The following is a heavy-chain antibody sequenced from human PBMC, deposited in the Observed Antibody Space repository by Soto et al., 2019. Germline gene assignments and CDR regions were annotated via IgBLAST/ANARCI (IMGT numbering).Heavy chain of an antibody. CDR2: ISASSSSI. CDR3: TRDFTSSEVY. J-gene: IGHJ4*02. Sequence: PGGSLRLSCAASGLTYSNYAMNWVRQAPAKGLEWVAYISASSSSIYYADSVKGRFTISRDNAKNSLYLQMNSLRDEDTAVYYCTRDFTSSEVYWGQGVQVTVSS. V-gene: IGHV3-48*02. CDR1: GLTYSNYA.